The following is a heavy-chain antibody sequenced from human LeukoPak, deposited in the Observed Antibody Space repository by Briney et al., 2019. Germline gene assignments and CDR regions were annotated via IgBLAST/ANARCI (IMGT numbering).Heavy chain of an antibody. CDR3: ARSRPHSSTWYSDY. CDR2: ISYSGTT. V-gene: IGHV4-59*08. CDR1: GGSISNY. D-gene: IGHD6-13*01. Sequence: SETLSLTCTVSGGSISNYWSWIWQPPGKGLEWIGYISYSGTTNYNPSLKSRLTISVDTSNNQFSLELSSVTAADTAMYYCARSRPHSSTWYSDYWGQGTLVTVSS. J-gene: IGHJ4*02.